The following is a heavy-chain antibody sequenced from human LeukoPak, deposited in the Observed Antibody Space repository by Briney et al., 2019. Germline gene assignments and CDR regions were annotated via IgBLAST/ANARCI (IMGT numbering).Heavy chain of an antibody. J-gene: IGHJ4*02. Sequence: SETLSLTCAVYGGSFSSYYWSWIRQPPGKGLEWIGEINHSGSTNYNPSLKSRVTISVDTSKNQFSLKLSSVTAADTAVYYCARGSKLPALDFDYWGQGTLVTVSS. CDR1: GGSFSSYY. D-gene: IGHD1-1*01. CDR3: ARGSKLPALDFDY. V-gene: IGHV4-34*01. CDR2: INHSGST.